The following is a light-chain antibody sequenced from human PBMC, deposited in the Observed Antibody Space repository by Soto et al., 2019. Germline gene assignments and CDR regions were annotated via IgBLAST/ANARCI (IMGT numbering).Light chain of an antibody. V-gene: IGKV3-20*01. J-gene: IGKJ1*01. CDR2: GAS. CDR3: QQYDGHPWT. CDR1: QIISSIY. Sequence: EIVLTQSPGTLSLSPGGRATLSCRTSQIISSIYLAWYQQKPGQAPRLLIYGASSRATGIPDRFSGGGSGTDFTLYISRLEPEDSAVYFCQQYDGHPWTFGRGTRLEI.